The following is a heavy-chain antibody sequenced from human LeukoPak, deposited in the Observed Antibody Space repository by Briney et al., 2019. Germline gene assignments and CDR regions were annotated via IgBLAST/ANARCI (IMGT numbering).Heavy chain of an antibody. Sequence: GRSLRLSCAASGFTFDDYAMHWVRQAPGKGLEWVSGISWNSGSIGYADSVKGRFTISRDNAKNSLYLQMNSPRAEDTALYYCAKAVVPAAMHVYYYGMDVWGQGTTVTVSS. CDR1: GFTFDDYA. J-gene: IGHJ6*02. V-gene: IGHV3-9*01. D-gene: IGHD2-2*01. CDR3: AKAVVPAAMHVYYYGMDV. CDR2: ISWNSGSI.